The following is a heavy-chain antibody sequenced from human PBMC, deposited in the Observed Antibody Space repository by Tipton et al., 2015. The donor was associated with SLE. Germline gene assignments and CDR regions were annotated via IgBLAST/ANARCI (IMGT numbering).Heavy chain of an antibody. V-gene: IGHV4-61*01. D-gene: IGHD5-18*01. CDR2: INHSGST. CDR3: ARSWTLVDTAMATDY. J-gene: IGHJ4*02. Sequence: GLVKPSETLSLTCTVSGGSVSSGSYNWNWIRQPPGKGLEWIGDINHSGSTNYNPSLKSRVTISVDTSKNQFSLKLSSVTAADTAVYYCARSWTLVDTAMATDYWGQGTLVTVSS. CDR1: GGSVSSGSYN.